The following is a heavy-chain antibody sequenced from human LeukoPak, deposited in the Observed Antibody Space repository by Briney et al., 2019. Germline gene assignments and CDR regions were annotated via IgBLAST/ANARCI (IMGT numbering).Heavy chain of an antibody. Sequence: SVKVSCKASGGTFSSYTISWVRQAPGQGLEWMGGIIPIFDTAIYAQKFQGTVTITADKSTSTAYMELSSLRSEDTAVYYCARDNSVRDEAWWFNPWGQGTLVTVSS. D-gene: IGHD5-24*01. V-gene: IGHV1-69*06. CDR1: GGTFSSYT. CDR2: IIPIFDTA. CDR3: ARDNSVRDEAWWFNP. J-gene: IGHJ5*02.